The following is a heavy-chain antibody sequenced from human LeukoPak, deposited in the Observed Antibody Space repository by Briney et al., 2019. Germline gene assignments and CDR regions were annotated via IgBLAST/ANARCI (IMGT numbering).Heavy chain of an antibody. V-gene: IGHV3-74*01. CDR3: ARAYCSSTSCPDKSDYFDY. D-gene: IGHD2-2*01. CDR1: GFTFSSYW. J-gene: IGHJ4*02. Sequence: PGGSLRLSCAASGFTFSSYWMHWVRQAPGKGLVWVSRINSDGSSTSYADSVKGRFTISRDNAKNTLYLQMNSLRAEDTAVYYCARAYCSSTSCPDKSDYFDYWGQGTLVTVSS. CDR2: INSDGSST.